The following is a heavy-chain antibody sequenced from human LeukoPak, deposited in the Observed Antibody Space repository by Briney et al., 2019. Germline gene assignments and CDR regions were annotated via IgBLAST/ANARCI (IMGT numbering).Heavy chain of an antibody. V-gene: IGHV3-21*01. CDR1: GFTFSSYS. J-gene: IGHJ3*02. D-gene: IGHD3-22*01. CDR3: ARSSYDSSGYDAFDI. Sequence: PGGSLRLSCAASGFTFSSYSMNWVRQAPGKGLEWVSSISSSSSYIYYAGSVKGRFTISRDNAKNSLYLQMNSLRAEDTAVYYCARSSYDSSGYDAFDIWGQGTMVTVSS. CDR2: ISSSSSYI.